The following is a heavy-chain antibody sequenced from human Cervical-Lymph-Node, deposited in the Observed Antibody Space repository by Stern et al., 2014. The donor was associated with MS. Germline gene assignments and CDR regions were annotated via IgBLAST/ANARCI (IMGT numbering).Heavy chain of an antibody. Sequence: QMQLVQSGGGVVQPGRSLRLSCAASGFTFSSYCMHWVRQAPGKGLEWVAVIWYDGSNKYYADSVKGRFTISRDNSKNTLYLQMNSLRAEDTAVYYCARDRKSRFDPWGQGTLVTVSS. V-gene: IGHV3-33*01. CDR1: GFTFSSYC. CDR3: ARDRKSRFDP. J-gene: IGHJ5*02. D-gene: IGHD1-14*01. CDR2: IWYDGSNK.